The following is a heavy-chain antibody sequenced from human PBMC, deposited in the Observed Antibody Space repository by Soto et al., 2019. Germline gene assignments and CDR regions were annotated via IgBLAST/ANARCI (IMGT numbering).Heavy chain of an antibody. D-gene: IGHD6-19*01. V-gene: IGHV1-69*12. J-gene: IGHJ6*02. CDR3: ATHYSSGGSYYYYGVDV. CDR2: IIPIFGAA. Sequence: QVQLVQSGAEVKKPGSSVKVSCKASGGTFSSYAISWVRQAPGQGLEWMGGIIPIFGAADYAQKFQGRVTITADESTSTADMELSSLRSVDTAVYYCATHYSSGGSYYYYGVDVGGQGTTVTVSS. CDR1: GGTFSSYA.